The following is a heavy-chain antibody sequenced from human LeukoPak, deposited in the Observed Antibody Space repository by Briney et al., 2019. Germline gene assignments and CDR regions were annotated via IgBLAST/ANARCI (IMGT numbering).Heavy chain of an antibody. V-gene: IGHV3-64D*06. Sequence: GGSLRLSCSASGFTFSSYAMHWVRQAPGEGLEYVSAISSNGGSTYYADSVKGRFTISRDNSKNTLYLQMSSLRAEDTAVYYCVKDPSDCSSTSCLYYFDYWGQGTLVTVSS. J-gene: IGHJ4*02. CDR3: VKDPSDCSSTSCLYYFDY. CDR2: ISSNGGST. CDR1: GFTFSSYA. D-gene: IGHD2-2*01.